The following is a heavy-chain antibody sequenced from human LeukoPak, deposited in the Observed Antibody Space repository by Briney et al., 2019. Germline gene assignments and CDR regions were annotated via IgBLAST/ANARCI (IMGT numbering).Heavy chain of an antibody. CDR3: ARLANWTDFWSGYDLNWFDP. Sequence: SETLSLTCTVSGGSISSYYWGWIRQPPGKGLEWIGSIYYSGSTYYNPSLKSRVTISVDTSKNQFSLKLSSVTAADTAVYYCARLANWTDFWSGYDLNWFDPWGQGTLVTVSS. J-gene: IGHJ5*02. V-gene: IGHV4-39*01. D-gene: IGHD3-3*01. CDR2: IYYSGST. CDR1: GGSISSYY.